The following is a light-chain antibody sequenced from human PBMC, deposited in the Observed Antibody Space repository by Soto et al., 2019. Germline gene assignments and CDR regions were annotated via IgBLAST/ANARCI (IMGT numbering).Light chain of an antibody. CDR1: SSDVGGYNY. J-gene: IGLJ2*01. CDR2: EVS. Sequence: QSALTQPPSASGSPGQSVTISCTGTSSDVGGYNYVSWYQHHPGKAPKLIIYEVSKRPSGVPDRFSGSKSGNTASLTVSGLQAEDEADYYCSSYAGSNNSLFGGGTKLTVL. V-gene: IGLV2-8*01. CDR3: SSYAGSNNSL.